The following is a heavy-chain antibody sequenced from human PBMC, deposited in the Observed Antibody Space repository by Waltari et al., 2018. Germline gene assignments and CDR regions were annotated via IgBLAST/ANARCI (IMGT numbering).Heavy chain of an antibody. CDR1: GGSISSYY. J-gene: IGHJ6*03. Sequence: QVQLQESGPGLVKPSETLSLTCTVPGGSISSYYWSWIRQPAGKGLEWSGRIVARGGATFNPSLKSRVTMSVDTSKNQFSLKLSSVTAADTAVYYCAGDSRAEMATILDYYYYMDVWGKGTTVTISS. D-gene: IGHD5-12*01. CDR2: IVARGGA. CDR3: AGDSRAEMATILDYYYYMDV. V-gene: IGHV4-4*07.